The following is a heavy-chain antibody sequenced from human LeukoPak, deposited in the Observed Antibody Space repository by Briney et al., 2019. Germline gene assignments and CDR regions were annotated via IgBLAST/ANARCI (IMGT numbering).Heavy chain of an antibody. J-gene: IGHJ4*02. V-gene: IGHV4-39*07. CDR2: IYYSGST. CDR3: ARDRGGYNPFDY. CDR1: GGSISSSGYY. D-gene: IGHD5-24*01. Sequence: SETLSLTCTVSGGSISSSGYYWGWIRQPPGKGLEWIGSIYYSGSTYYNPSLKSRVRMSADTSKNQFSLKLSSVTAADTAVYFCARDRGGYNPFDYWGPGTLVTVSS.